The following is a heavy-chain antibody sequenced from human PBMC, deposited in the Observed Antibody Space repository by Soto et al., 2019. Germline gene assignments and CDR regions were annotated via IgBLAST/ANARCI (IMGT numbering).Heavy chain of an antibody. CDR1: GYTFTSNG. CDR3: ARELPIGVVTGVKAHALEI. Sequence: QIQLVQSGADVKKSGASVKVSCKASGYTFTSNGISWVRQAPGQGLEWVGCISGYNGNTIYAQKFQSRVTITPHTPTSTAEMDVRSLRSDDTAVYFCARELPIGVVTGVKAHALEIWGQGTKVAVSS. J-gene: IGHJ3*02. V-gene: IGHV1-18*04. CDR2: ISGYNGNT. D-gene: IGHD2-21*02.